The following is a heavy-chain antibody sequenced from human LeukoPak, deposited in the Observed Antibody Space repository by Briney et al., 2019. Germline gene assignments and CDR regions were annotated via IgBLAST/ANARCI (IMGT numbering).Heavy chain of an antibody. V-gene: IGHV4-31*03. Sequence: PSQTLSLTCTVSGGSISSGGYYWSWIRQHPGKDLEWIGYIYYSGSTYYNPSLKSRVTISVDTSKNQFSLKLSSVTAADTAVYYCASEGDNWGAFDIWGQGTMVTVSS. D-gene: IGHD7-27*01. CDR2: IYYSGST. J-gene: IGHJ3*02. CDR1: GGSISSGGYY. CDR3: ASEGDNWGAFDI.